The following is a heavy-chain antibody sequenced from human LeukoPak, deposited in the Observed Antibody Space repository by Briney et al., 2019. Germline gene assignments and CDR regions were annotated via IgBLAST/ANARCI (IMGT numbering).Heavy chain of an antibody. CDR3: ARHFRIGESFDY. J-gene: IGHJ4*02. CDR1: GGSISSSSYY. D-gene: IGHD3-10*01. Sequence: PSETLSLTCTVSGGSISSSSYYWGGIRQPPGKGLEWIGSIYYSGSTYYNPSLKSRVTISVDTSKNQFSLKLSSVTAADTAVYYCARHFRIGESFDYWGQGTLVTVSS. CDR2: IYYSGST. V-gene: IGHV4-39*01.